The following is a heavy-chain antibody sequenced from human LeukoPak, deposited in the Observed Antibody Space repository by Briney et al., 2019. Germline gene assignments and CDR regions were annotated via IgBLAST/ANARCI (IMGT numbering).Heavy chain of an antibody. J-gene: IGHJ4*02. D-gene: IGHD3-10*01. CDR3: VGARFTSLVWMAHFDN. CDR2: IYYSGST. V-gene: IGHV4-39*01. Sequence: PSETLSLTCSVSGGSMYSSTYYWGWIRHPPGKGLEWIRTIYYSGSTYYNPSLKSRVTISVDTSKNQFSLKLNSGTAADTAVYYCVGARFTSLVWMAHFDNWGQGTLVTVSS. CDR1: GGSMYSSTYY.